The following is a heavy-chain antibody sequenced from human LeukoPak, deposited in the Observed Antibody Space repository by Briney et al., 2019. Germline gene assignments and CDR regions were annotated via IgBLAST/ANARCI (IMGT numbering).Heavy chain of an antibody. D-gene: IGHD2-15*01. J-gene: IGHJ6*02. CDR1: GGSISSYY. CDR2: IYYSGST. V-gene: IGHV4-59*08. Sequence: SETLSLTCTVSGGSISSYYWSWIRQPPGKGLEWIGYIYYSGSTNYNPSLKSRVTISVDTSKNQFSLKLSSVTAADTAVYYCARHMAGYCSGGSCYSYYYYYGMDVWGQGTTVIVSS. CDR3: ARHMAGYCSGGSCYSYYYYYGMDV.